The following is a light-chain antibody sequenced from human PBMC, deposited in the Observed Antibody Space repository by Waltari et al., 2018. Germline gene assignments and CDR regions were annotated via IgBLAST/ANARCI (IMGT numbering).Light chain of an antibody. V-gene: IGLV2-14*01. CDR1: SSDVGGYRY. CDR2: EVS. CDR3: DSYTSSSTRV. J-gene: IGLJ3*02. Sequence: QSALTQPASVSGSPGQSITISCTGTSSDVGGYRYVSWYQQHPGQAPKLILYEVSHRPAGVSDRFSGPKSGNTASLTISGRQAEDEADYYCDSYTSSSTRVFGGGTKVTVL.